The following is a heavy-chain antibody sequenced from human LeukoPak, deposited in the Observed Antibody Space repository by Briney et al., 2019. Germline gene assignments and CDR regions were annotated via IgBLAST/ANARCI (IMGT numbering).Heavy chain of an antibody. Sequence: GGSLRLSCAASGFSFSNYAMHWVRQAPGKGLEWVAFTRYDGSNKYYADSVKGRFTISRDNSKNTLYLQMNSLRAEDTAVYYCAKEGGHNSALWDYWGQGTLVTVSS. D-gene: IGHD5-12*01. J-gene: IGHJ4*02. CDR3: AKEGGHNSALWDY. CDR2: TRYDGSNK. V-gene: IGHV3-30*02. CDR1: GFSFSNYA.